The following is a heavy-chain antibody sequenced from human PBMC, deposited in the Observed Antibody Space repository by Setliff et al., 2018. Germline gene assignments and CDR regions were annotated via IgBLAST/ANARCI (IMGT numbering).Heavy chain of an antibody. J-gene: IGHJ3*01. CDR1: GLRFSDAW. Sequence: GGSLRLSCAVSGLRFSDAWVSWVRQAPGKGLEWAGRIKSYGSGGAIDYAAPVEGRFTISRDDSKNTVYLQMSSLKIEDTAVYYCVHNADFIGTFNTWGQGTMVTVSS. V-gene: IGHV3-15*01. D-gene: IGHD2-8*01. CDR3: VHNADFIGTFNT. CDR2: IKSYGSGGAI.